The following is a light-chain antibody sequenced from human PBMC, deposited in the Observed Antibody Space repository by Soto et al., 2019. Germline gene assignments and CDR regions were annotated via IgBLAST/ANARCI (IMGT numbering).Light chain of an antibody. CDR3: QSYDSSLSGSEV. Sequence: QSVLTQPPSVSGAPGQRVTFSCTGSSSNIGAGYDVHWYQQLPGTAPKLLIYGNGNRPSGVPDRFSGSKSGTSASLAITGLQAEDEADYYCQSYDSSLSGSEVFGTGTKVTVL. CDR1: SSNIGAGYD. J-gene: IGLJ1*01. V-gene: IGLV1-40*01. CDR2: GNG.